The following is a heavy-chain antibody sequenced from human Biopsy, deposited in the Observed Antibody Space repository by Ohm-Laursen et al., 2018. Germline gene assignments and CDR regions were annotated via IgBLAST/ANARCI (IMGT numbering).Heavy chain of an antibody. CDR3: AGAYPPPGRRLVVVAGDFDC. J-gene: IGHJ4*02. CDR2: ISYNGGST. D-gene: IGHD2-15*01. CDR1: GFTFSDSA. Sequence: SLRLSCAASGFTFSDSAMHWVRQVLGKGLEWVSVISYNGGSTYYADSVKGRFTISRDNAKNSLYLQMNSLRAEDTAVYYCAGAYPPPGRRLVVVAGDFDCWGQGTRVTVSS. V-gene: IGHV3-21*01.